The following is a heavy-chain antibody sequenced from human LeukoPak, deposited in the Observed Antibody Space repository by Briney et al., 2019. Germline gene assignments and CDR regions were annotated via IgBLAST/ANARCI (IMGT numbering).Heavy chain of an antibody. J-gene: IGHJ6*04. V-gene: IGHV6-1*01. D-gene: IGHD3-16*01. CDR2: TYYRSKWYN. CDR1: GDSVSTNRAA. CDR3: AREAMVTFGGALDV. Sequence: SQTLSLTCALYGDSVSTNRAAWTWIRQSPSRGLEWLGRTYYRSKWYNDYGVSVKSRIIINADTSKNQFSLQLKSVTPEDTAVYFCAREAMVTFGGALDVWGKGTTVTVSS.